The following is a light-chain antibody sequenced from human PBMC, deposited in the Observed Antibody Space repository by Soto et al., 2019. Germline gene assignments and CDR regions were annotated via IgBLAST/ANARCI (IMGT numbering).Light chain of an antibody. V-gene: IGLV2-23*02. CDR1: SSDVGSYKL. CDR2: EVS. CDR3: CSYAGTSTHTV. J-gene: IGLJ7*01. Sequence: QSVLTQPASVSGPPGQSITISCTGTSSDVGSYKLVSWYQQHPGKAPKLMISEVSKRPSGISDRFAGYKSGSTASLTISGLQAEDEADYYCCSYAGTSTHTVFGGGTQLTVL.